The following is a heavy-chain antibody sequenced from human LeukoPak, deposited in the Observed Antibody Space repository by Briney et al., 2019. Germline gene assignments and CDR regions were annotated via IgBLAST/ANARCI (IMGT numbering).Heavy chain of an antibody. CDR2: IWYDGSNK. J-gene: IGHJ4*02. Sequence: PGRSLRLSCAASGFTFSNYGMHWVRQAPGKGLEWVAVIWYDGSNKYYADSVKGRFTISRDNSKNTLYLQMNSLRAEDTAVYYCAKDREYSCSSGWDYWGQGTLVTVSS. D-gene: IGHD6-6*01. V-gene: IGHV3-33*06. CDR1: GFTFSNYG. CDR3: AKDREYSCSSGWDY.